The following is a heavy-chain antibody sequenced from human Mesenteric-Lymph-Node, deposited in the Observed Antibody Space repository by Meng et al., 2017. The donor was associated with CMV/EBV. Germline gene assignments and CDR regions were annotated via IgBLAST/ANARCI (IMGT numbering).Heavy chain of an antibody. Sequence: GESLKISCAASGFTFSSYAMSWVRQAPGKGLEWVSYITSGVTTVYYADSVKGRFTISRDNAKKSLYLQMNSLRAEDTAVYYCARVRDGRYRSSDFWGQGTLVTVSS. J-gene: IGHJ4*02. D-gene: IGHD1-26*01. CDR1: GFTFSSYA. V-gene: IGHV3-48*04. CDR2: ITSGVTTV. CDR3: ARVRDGRYRSSDF.